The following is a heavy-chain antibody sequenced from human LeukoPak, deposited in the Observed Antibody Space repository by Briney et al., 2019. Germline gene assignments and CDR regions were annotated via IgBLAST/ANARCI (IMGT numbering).Heavy chain of an antibody. CDR1: GFTFSSYA. J-gene: IGHJ4*02. Sequence: HPGGSLRLSCAASGFTFSSYAMSWVRQAPGKGLEWVSAISGSGGSTYYADSVKGRFTISRDNSKNTLYLQMNSLRAEDTAVYYCAKRFEGGVATPDCFDYWGQGTLVTVSS. V-gene: IGHV3-23*01. CDR3: AKRFEGGVATPDCFDY. D-gene: IGHD5-12*01. CDR2: ISGSGGST.